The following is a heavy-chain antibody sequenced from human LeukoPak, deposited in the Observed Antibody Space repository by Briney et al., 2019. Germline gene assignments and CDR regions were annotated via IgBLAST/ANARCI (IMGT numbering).Heavy chain of an antibody. D-gene: IGHD2/OR15-2a*01. CDR1: GYSISSGYN. V-gene: IGHV4-38-2*02. CDR2: IYHSGST. CDR3: GRDDSMAINY. Sequence: SETLSLTCTVSGYSISSGYNWVWVRQPPGRGLEWIGSIYHSGSTYYNPSLKSRVTISVDTSKNQFSLKLISVTAADTAVYYCGRDDSMAINYWGQGTLVTASS. J-gene: IGHJ4*02.